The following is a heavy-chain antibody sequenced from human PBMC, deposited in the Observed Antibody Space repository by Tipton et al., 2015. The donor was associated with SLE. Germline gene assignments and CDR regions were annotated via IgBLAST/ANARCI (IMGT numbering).Heavy chain of an antibody. D-gene: IGHD2-2*01. V-gene: IGHV3-74*01. J-gene: IGHJ5*02. CDR2: INHDGTDI. CDR3: ARGGKYQLPIEGGNWFDP. Sequence: SLRLSCAASGFTFSSYVMHWVRQAPGKGLVWVSRINHDGTDINYADSVMGRFTVSRDNAKNTLYLQMNSLRAEDTAVYYCARGGKYQLPIEGGNWFDPWGQGTLVTVSS. CDR1: GFTFSSYV.